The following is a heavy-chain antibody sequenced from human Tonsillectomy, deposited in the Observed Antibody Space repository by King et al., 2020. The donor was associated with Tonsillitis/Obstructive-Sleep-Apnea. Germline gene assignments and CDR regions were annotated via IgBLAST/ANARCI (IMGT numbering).Heavy chain of an antibody. J-gene: IGHJ4*02. CDR2: IYYSGST. CDR3: AVGTTVKSFVY. V-gene: IGHV4-31*03. CDR1: GGSISSGGYY. Sequence: VQLQESGPGLVKPSQTLSLTCTVSGGSISSGGYYWSWIRQHPGKGLEWIGCIYYSGSTYYNPSLKSRLTLSVDTSKNQYSLKLSSVTPADTAVYYCAVGTTVKSFVYWGEGTLVTVSS. D-gene: IGHD4-17*01.